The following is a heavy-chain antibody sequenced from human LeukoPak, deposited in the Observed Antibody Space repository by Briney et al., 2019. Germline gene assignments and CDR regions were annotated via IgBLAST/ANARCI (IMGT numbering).Heavy chain of an antibody. J-gene: IGHJ3*02. Sequence: GGSLRLSCAASGFTFSSYSMNWVRQAPGKGLEWVSYISSSSSTIYYADSVKGRFTISRDNAKNSLYLQMNSLRAEDTAAYYCARDGDYSNYRVAFDIWGQGTMVTVSS. V-gene: IGHV3-48*01. CDR3: ARDGDYSNYRVAFDI. CDR2: ISSSSSTI. D-gene: IGHD4-11*01. CDR1: GFTFSSYS.